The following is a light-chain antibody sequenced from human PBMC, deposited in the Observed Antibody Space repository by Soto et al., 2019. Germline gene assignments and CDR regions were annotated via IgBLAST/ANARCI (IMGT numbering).Light chain of an antibody. CDR1: QSISSY. CDR2: AAS. CDR3: QQSYSTPPT. Sequence: DIPMTQSPSSLSASVGDRVTITCRASQSISSYLNWYQQKPGKAPKLLIYAASSLQSGIPSSFTRSGSATDFTLTSSSLQPEDFATYYCQQSYSTPPTCGQGPRLEIK. J-gene: IGKJ5*01. V-gene: IGKV1-39*01.